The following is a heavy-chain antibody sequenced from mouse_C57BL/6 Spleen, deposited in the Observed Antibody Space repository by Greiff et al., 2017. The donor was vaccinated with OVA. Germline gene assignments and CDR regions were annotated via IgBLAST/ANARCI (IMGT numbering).Heavy chain of an antibody. Sequence: VKLVESGPGLVAPSQSLSITCTVSGFSLTSYAISWVRQPPGKGLEWLGVIWTGGGTNYNSAPKSRQGISKDNTKSQVFLKMNSLQTDDTARYYCARKNYGSSYDGGYAMDYWGQGTSVTVSS. CDR2: IWTGGGT. J-gene: IGHJ4*01. CDR3: ARKNYGSSYDGGYAMDY. V-gene: IGHV2-9-1*01. D-gene: IGHD1-1*01. CDR1: GFSLTSYA.